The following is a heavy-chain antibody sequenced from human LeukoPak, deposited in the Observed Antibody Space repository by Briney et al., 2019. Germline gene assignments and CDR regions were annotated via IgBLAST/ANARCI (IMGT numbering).Heavy chain of an antibody. CDR1: GFTFSSYW. J-gene: IGHJ4*02. V-gene: IGHV3-7*01. Sequence: SGGSLRLSCAAFGFTFSSYWMSWVRQAPGKGLEWAANIKQDGSEKYYVDSVKGRFTISRDNAKNSLYLQMNSLRAEDTAVYYCARGSPFDGSWYYFDYWGQGALVTVSS. CDR3: ARGSPFDGSWYYFDY. D-gene: IGHD6-13*01. CDR2: IKQDGSEK.